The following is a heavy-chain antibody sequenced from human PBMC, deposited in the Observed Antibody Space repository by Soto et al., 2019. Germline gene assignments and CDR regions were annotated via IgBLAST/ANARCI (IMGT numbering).Heavy chain of an antibody. CDR1: GFSLSTRGVG. CDR3: AHSWGSRSLYYGMDV. Sequence: SGPTLVNPTQTLTLTCTISGFSLSTRGVGVVWIRQPPGKALEWLALIYWNDDKRYSPSLRNRLTISKDTSKNQVVLTMTNMDTVDTGTYYCAHSWGSRSLYYGMDVWGQGTTVTVSS. V-gene: IGHV2-5*01. J-gene: IGHJ6*02. CDR2: IYWNDDK. D-gene: IGHD3-3*01.